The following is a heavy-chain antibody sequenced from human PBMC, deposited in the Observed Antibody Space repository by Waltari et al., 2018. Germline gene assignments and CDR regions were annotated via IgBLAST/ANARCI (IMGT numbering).Heavy chain of an antibody. V-gene: IGHV1-69*12. D-gene: IGHD3-22*01. CDR1: GGTFSSYA. CDR3: ARNPTYYYDSSGYLCPDY. Sequence: QVQLVQSGAEVKKPGSSVKVSCKASGGTFSSYAISWVRQAPGQGLEWMGGIIPIFGKANYAQKFQGRVTITADESTSTAYMELSSLRSEDTAVYYCARNPTYYYDSSGYLCPDYWGQGTLVTVSS. CDR2: IIPIFGKA. J-gene: IGHJ4*02.